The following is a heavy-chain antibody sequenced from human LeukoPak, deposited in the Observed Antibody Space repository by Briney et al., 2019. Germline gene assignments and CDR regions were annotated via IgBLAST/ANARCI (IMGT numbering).Heavy chain of an antibody. J-gene: IGHJ3*02. D-gene: IGHD4-23*01. V-gene: IGHV3-66*01. CDR2: IYSGGST. Sequence: PGGSLRLSCAASGFTVSSNYMSWVRQAPGKGLEWVSVIYSGGSTYYADSVKGRFTISRDNSKNTLYLQMNSLRAEDTAVYYCARAQGPMTTVVTRREGGAFDIWGQGTMVTVSS. CDR3: ARAQGPMTTVVTRREGGAFDI. CDR1: GFTVSSNY.